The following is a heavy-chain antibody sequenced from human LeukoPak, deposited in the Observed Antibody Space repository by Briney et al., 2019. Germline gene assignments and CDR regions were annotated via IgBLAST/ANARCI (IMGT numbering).Heavy chain of an antibody. J-gene: IGHJ3*02. V-gene: IGHV4-4*02. CDR3: ARRWRWLHFEMRVFDI. Sequence: SETLSLTCAVSGGSISSSNWWSWIRQPPGKGLEWIGEMNDIGSTNHNPSLKGRVTISVDRSKNQVSLKLSSVTAADTAVYYCARRWRWLHFEMRVFDIWGQGTTVTVSS. CDR1: GGSISSSNW. CDR2: MNDIGST. D-gene: IGHD5-24*01.